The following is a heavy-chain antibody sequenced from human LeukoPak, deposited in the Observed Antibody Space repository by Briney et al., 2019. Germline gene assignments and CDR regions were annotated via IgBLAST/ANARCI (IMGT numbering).Heavy chain of an antibody. J-gene: IGHJ4*02. V-gene: IGHV4-31*03. D-gene: IGHD1-1*01. Sequence: SQTLSLTCTVSGGSISSGGYYWSWIRQHPEKGLEWIGHIYYSGSTYYNPSLKSRVTISLDTSKNQFSLKLSSVTAADTAVYYCSRGVAYNYGTDYWGQGTPVTVSS. CDR3: SRGVAYNYGTDY. CDR1: GGSISSGGYY. CDR2: IYYSGST.